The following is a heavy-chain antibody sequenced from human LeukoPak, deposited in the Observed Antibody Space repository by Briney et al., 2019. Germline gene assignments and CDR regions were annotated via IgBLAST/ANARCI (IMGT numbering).Heavy chain of an antibody. CDR2: IKQDGSEK. Sequence: GGSLRLSCAASGFTFSSYWMSWGRQAPGKGLEWVANIKQDGSEKYYVDSVKGRFTISRDNAKNSLYLQMNSLKAEDTAVYYCAELGITMIGGVWGKGTTVTISS. CDR1: GFTFSSYW. J-gene: IGHJ6*04. V-gene: IGHV3-7*01. CDR3: AELGITMIGGV. D-gene: IGHD3-10*02.